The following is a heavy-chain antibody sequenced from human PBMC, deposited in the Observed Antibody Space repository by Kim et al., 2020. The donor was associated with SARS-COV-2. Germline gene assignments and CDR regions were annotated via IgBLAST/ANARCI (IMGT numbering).Heavy chain of an antibody. J-gene: IGHJ6*02. V-gene: IGHV4-39*01. CDR3: ARQYYGMDV. Sequence: GRTYHNPSLKSRVTISVDTSKNQFSLRLSSVTAADTAVYYCARQYYGMDVWGQGTTLTVSS. CDR2: GRT.